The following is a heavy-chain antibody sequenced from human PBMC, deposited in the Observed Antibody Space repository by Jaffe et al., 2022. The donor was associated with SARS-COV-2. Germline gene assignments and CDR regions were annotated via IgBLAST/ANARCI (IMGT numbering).Heavy chain of an antibody. CDR3: ARSDLVVVITHFDY. CDR2: INAGNGNT. CDR1: GYTFTSYA. Sequence: QVQLVQSGAEVKKPGASVKVSCKASGYTFTSYAMHWVRQAPGQRLEWMGWINAGNGNTKYSQKFQGRVTITRDTSASTAYMELSSLRSEDTAVYYCARSDLVVVITHFDYWGQGTLVTVSS. D-gene: IGHD3-22*01. V-gene: IGHV1-3*01. J-gene: IGHJ4*02.